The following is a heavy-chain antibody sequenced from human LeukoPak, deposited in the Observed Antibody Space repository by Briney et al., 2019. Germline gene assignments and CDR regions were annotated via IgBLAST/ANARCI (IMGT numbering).Heavy chain of an antibody. CDR2: IVVGSGNT. J-gene: IGHJ3*02. V-gene: IGHV1-58*01. CDR3: AAGWSQADAFDI. CDR1: GFTFTSSA. Sequence: SVKVSCKSSGFTFTSSALQWVRQARGQRLERIGWIVVGSGNTNYAQKFQERVTITRDMSKSTAYMELSSLRSEDTAVYYCAAGWSQADAFDIWGQGTRVSVSS.